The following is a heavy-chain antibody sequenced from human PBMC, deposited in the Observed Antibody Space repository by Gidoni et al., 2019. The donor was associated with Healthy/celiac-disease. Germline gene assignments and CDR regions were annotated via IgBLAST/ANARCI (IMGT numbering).Heavy chain of an antibody. J-gene: IGHJ4*02. Sequence: AISGSGGSTYYADSVKGRFTISRDNSKNTLYLQMNSLRAEDTAVYYCAKGVDGAVAGKLDYWGQGTLVTVSS. V-gene: IGHV3-23*01. D-gene: IGHD6-19*01. CDR3: AKGVDGAVAGKLDY. CDR2: ISGSGGST.